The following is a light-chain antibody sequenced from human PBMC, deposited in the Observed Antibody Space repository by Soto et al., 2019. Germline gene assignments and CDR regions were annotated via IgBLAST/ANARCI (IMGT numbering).Light chain of an antibody. Sequence: QSVLTQPHSASGTPGQRVTISCSGSSSNIGSNTLNWYQQRPGTAPKLLIYINNQRPAGVPDRFSGSKSGTSASLAISGLQSEDESSSSFAACDYSFHDVVLCGGTKVTVL. J-gene: IGLJ2*01. CDR3: AACDYSFHDVV. CDR1: SSNIGSNT. V-gene: IGLV1-44*01. CDR2: INN.